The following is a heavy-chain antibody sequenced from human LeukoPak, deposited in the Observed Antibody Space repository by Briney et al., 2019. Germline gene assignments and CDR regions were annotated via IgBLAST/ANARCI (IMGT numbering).Heavy chain of an antibody. CDR3: AKRVPYSSSSVYFDS. D-gene: IGHD6-6*01. J-gene: IGHJ4*02. CDR1: GLTFSSYG. Sequence: GGSLRLSCVASGLTFSSYGLSWVRQAPGKGLEWVSAISDSGGDTYYADSVRGRFTISKDNSKNTLYLQMNSLRAEDTAVYYCAKRVPYSSSSVYFDSWGQGTLVTVSS. V-gene: IGHV3-23*01. CDR2: ISDSGGDT.